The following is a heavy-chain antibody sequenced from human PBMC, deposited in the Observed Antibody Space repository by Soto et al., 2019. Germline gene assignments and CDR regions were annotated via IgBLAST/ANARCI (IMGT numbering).Heavy chain of an antibody. J-gene: IGHJ6*02. CDR1: GGTFSTSA. CDR3: ARDKDRQQLGGNYYYILDV. Sequence: QVQLVQSGAEVTKPGSSVKVSCKASGGTFSTSAISWVRQAPGQGLEWVGGIMPVFATPDYAQNFQGRVTITADESTTTAYLELTSLRTDDTAVYYCARDKDRQQLGGNYYYILDVWGQGTAITVSS. V-gene: IGHV1-69*12. D-gene: IGHD3-3*02. CDR2: IMPVFATP.